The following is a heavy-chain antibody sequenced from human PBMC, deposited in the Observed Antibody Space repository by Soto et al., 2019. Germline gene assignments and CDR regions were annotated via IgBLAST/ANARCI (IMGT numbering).Heavy chain of an antibody. Sequence: SETLSLTCTVSGGSISSSSYYWGWIRQPPGKGLEWIGSIYYSGSTYYNPSLESRVTISADTSKNQFSLKLSSVTAADTAVYYFHQGGLLWFGELLSDYYGMDVWGQGTTVTVSS. CDR1: GGSISSSSYY. CDR3: HQGGLLWFGELLSDYYGMDV. D-gene: IGHD3-10*01. J-gene: IGHJ6*02. CDR2: IYYSGST. V-gene: IGHV4-39*01.